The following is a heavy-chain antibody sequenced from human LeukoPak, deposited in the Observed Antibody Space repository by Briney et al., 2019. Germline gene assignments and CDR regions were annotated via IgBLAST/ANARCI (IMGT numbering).Heavy chain of an antibody. J-gene: IGHJ4*02. CDR2: ISYDGSNK. CDR1: GFTFSSYA. CDR3: ARGGIRQVPFDY. V-gene: IGHV3-30*04. Sequence: PGGSLRLSCAASGFTFSSYAMHWVRQAPGKGLECVAIISYDGSNKYYADSMKGQFTISRDNSKNTLYLQMNSLRAEDTAVYYCARGGIRQVPFDYWGQGTLVTVSS. D-gene: IGHD3-16*01.